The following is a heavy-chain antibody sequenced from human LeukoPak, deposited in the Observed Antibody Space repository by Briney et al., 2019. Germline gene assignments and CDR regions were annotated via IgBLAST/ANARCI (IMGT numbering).Heavy chain of an antibody. V-gene: IGHV3-23*01. J-gene: IGHJ4*02. CDR1: GFTFSSYA. CDR2: ISGSGGST. D-gene: IGHD3-22*01. Sequence: GGSLRLSCAASGFTFSSYAMSWVRQAPGKGLEWVSAISGSGGSTYYADSVKGRFTTSRDNSKNTLYLQMNSLRADDTAAYYCARDRYHDLYYFDYWGQGTLVTVSS. CDR3: ARDRYHDLYYFDY.